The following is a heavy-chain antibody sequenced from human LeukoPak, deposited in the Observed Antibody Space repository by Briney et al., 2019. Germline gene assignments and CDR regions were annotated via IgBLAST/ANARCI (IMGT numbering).Heavy chain of an antibody. CDR1: GFTFTSYA. J-gene: IGHJ4*02. Sequence: GGSLRLSCAASGFTFTSYAMHWVRQAPGQRLEWMGWINAGNGNTKYSQKFQGRVTNTRDTSASTAYMELSSLRSEDTAVYYCARGFGYYGSGSPSPDFDYWGQGTLVTVSS. CDR3: ARGFGYYGSGSPSPDFDY. D-gene: IGHD3-10*01. V-gene: IGHV1-3*01. CDR2: INAGNGNT.